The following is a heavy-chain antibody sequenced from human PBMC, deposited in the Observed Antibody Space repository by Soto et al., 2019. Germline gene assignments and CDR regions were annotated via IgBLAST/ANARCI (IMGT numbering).Heavy chain of an antibody. J-gene: IGHJ4*02. CDR3: ARSHWQPDYLEGFGF. Sequence: QVQLVQSGGAVKNPGTAVKVSCKTSGYTFTSHGISWVRWAPGRGLEWLGWISAYTGDTKFAQNVQGRVSMTTDTSTATGYMELRSLRSDDTAVYFCARSHWQPDYLEGFGFWGQGTLVTVSS. CDR2: ISAYTGDT. CDR1: GYTFTSHG. V-gene: IGHV1-18*04. D-gene: IGHD1-1*01.